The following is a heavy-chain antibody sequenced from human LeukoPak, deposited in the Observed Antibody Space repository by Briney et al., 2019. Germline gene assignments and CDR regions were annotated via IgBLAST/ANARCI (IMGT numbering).Heavy chain of an antibody. Sequence: GGSLRLSCAASGFTFSSYAMSWVRQAPGKGLEWVSTITTSDGNTYYADSVKGRFTVSRDNSKNTLYLQMNSLRAEDTAVYYCAKDQYSGSSSPFDCWGQGTLVTVSS. CDR3: AKDQYSGSSSPFDC. D-gene: IGHD1-26*01. CDR2: ITTSDGNT. CDR1: GFTFSSYA. V-gene: IGHV3-23*01. J-gene: IGHJ4*02.